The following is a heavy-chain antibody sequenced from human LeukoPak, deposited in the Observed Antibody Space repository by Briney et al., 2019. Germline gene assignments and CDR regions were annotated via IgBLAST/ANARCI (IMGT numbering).Heavy chain of an antibody. J-gene: IGHJ4*02. V-gene: IGHV3-74*01. CDR3: AREILAPGKTHDY. CDR1: GFIFSSYW. Sequence: GGSLRLSCAASGFIFSSYWMHWVRQVPGKGLVWVSRINDDGSATFYADSVKGRFTISRDNAKNTLFLQMNSLSAEDTAVYYCAREILAPGKTHDYWGQGTLVTVSS. CDR2: INDDGSAT.